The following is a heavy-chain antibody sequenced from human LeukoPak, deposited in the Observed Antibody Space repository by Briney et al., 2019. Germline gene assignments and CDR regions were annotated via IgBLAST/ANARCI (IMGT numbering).Heavy chain of an antibody. J-gene: IGHJ4*02. CDR1: VGSISRYY. D-gene: IGHD1-1*01. CDR3: ASQNPLQFDY. V-gene: IGHV4-59*01. Sequence: PSETLSLTCTVSVGSISRYYWSWIRQPPGKGPEGIGYIYYSGNTTYTPSLKSRATISVDTTKNQFSLKLSSVTAARTSVYYRASQNPLQFDYWGQGTLVTVSS. CDR2: IYYSGNT.